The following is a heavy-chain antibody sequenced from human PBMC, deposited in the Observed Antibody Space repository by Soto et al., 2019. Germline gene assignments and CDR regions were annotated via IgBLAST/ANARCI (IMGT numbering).Heavy chain of an antibody. Sequence: ASVKVSCKASGGTFSSYTISWVRQAPGQGLEWMGRIIPILGIANYAQKFQGRVTITADKSTSTAYMELSSLRSEDTAVYYCARDRIAVADAEYFQHWGQGTLVTVSS. V-gene: IGHV1-69*04. CDR1: GGTFSSYT. CDR3: ARDRIAVADAEYFQH. J-gene: IGHJ1*01. CDR2: IIPILGIA. D-gene: IGHD6-19*01.